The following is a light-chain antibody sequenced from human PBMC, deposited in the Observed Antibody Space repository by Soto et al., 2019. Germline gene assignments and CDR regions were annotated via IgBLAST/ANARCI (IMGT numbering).Light chain of an antibody. CDR3: CSYAGSYTFYV. J-gene: IGLJ1*01. CDR2: EVS. CDR1: SSDVGSYNL. Sequence: QSVLTQPASVSGSPGHSITISCTGTSSDVGSYNLVSWYQQHPGKAPELMIYEVSNRPSGVSNRFSGSKSGNTASLTISGLQAEDEADYYCCSYAGSYTFYVFGTGTKVTVL. V-gene: IGLV2-23*02.